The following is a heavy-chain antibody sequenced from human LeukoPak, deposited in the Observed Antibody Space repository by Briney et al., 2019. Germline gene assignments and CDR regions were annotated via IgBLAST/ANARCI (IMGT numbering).Heavy chain of an antibody. D-gene: IGHD6-19*01. CDR1: GFTFDDYA. CDR3: QKEGPKAGALYFKN. Sequence: GGSLRLSCAASGFTFDDYAMHWVRQAPGKGLEWVSLISGGGGSGKTFYADSVKGRFSISRDNRKNSLYLQMNGLRTEDTARFACQKEGPKAGALYFKNGGQEPRVTVSS. CDR2: ISGGGGSGKT. J-gene: IGHJ4*02. V-gene: IGHV3-43*02.